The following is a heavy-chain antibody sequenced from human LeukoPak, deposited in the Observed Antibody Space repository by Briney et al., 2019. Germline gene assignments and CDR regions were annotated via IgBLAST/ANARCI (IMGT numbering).Heavy chain of an antibody. CDR3: ARVIVMVRGVIQSHYFDY. V-gene: IGHV4-4*02. CDR1: GGSISSSNW. D-gene: IGHD3-10*01. Sequence: SGTLSLTCAVSGGSISSSNWWSWVRQPPGKGLEWIGEIYHSGSTNYNPSLKSRVTISVDKSKNQFSLKLSSVTDADTAVYYCARVIVMVRGVIQSHYFDYWGQGTLVTVSS. CDR2: IYHSGST. J-gene: IGHJ4*02.